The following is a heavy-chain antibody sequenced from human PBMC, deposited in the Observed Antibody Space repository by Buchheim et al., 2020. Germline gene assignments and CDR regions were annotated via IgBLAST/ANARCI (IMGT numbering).Heavy chain of an antibody. J-gene: IGHJ4*02. Sequence: EVQLLESGGGLVQPGGSVRLSCVGSGYTFSNYAMSWVRQAPGKGLEWVSAISSGAGGIKYADSVKGRFTISRDNSRTTLYLPMNSLTAEDTAIYYCAKDGYSSGWGFDYWGQGTL. CDR3: AKDGYSSGWGFDY. V-gene: IGHV3-23*01. CDR1: GYTFSNYA. CDR2: ISSGAGGI. D-gene: IGHD6-19*01.